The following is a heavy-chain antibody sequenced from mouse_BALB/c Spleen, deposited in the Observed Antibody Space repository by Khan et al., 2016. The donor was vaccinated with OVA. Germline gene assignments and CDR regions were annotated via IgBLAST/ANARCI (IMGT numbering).Heavy chain of an antibody. D-gene: IGHD1-1*01. CDR1: GYTFTNYY. J-gene: IGHJ2*01. Sequence: QVQLKQSGAELVKPGASVKLSCKASGYTFTNYYMYWVKQRPGQGLEWIGEINPSTGSTNFNEKFKNKATMTVDKSSSSAYMQLSSLPSEDSAVYYCSRSGYYGTTWCFDYWGQGTTLTVSA. V-gene: IGHV1S81*02. CDR3: SRSGYYGTTWCFDY. CDR2: INPSTGST.